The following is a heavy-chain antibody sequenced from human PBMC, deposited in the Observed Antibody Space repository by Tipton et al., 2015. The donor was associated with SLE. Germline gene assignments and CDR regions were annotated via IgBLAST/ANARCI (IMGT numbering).Heavy chain of an antibody. J-gene: IGHJ2*01. Sequence: TLSLTCNVSGGSFSTGSYSWNWIRQPAGKGLEWIGRFYSGFTTYNPSLNSRATMSVDTSKNHFSLKLISVTAADTAVYYCARVLVALLDLWGRGTLVTVSS. CDR1: GGSFSTGSYS. CDR3: ARVLVALLDL. CDR2: FYSGFT. D-gene: IGHD2-15*01. V-gene: IGHV4-61*02.